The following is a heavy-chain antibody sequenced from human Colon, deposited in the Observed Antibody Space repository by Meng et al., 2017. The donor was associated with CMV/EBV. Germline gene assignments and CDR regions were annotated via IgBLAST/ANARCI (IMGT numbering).Heavy chain of an antibody. D-gene: IGHD6-13*01. Sequence: GGSLRLSCAASGFTLSGYSMHWVRQAPGKGLEWVSSISGTSTYIYYADSVKGRFTISRDNAKSSLILQMNSLRAEDTAVYYCARGYSSSWSHEYFFDYWGQGTLVTVSS. J-gene: IGHJ4*02. V-gene: IGHV3-21*01. CDR2: ISGTSTYI. CDR3: ARGYSSSWSHEYFFDY. CDR1: GFTLSGYS.